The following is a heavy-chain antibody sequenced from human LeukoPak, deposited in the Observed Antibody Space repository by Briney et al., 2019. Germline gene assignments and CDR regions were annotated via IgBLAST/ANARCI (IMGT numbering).Heavy chain of an antibody. Sequence: PGGSLRLSCAASGFTVSSNYMSWVRQAPGKGLEWVSVIYSGGSTYYADSVKGRFTISRDNSKNTLYLQMNSLRAEDTAVYYCASRVLRYFDWLSYENYYYGMDVWGQGTTVTVSS. J-gene: IGHJ6*02. V-gene: IGHV3-66*01. CDR3: ASRVLRYFDWLSYENYYYGMDV. CDR2: IYSGGST. D-gene: IGHD3-9*01. CDR1: GFTVSSNY.